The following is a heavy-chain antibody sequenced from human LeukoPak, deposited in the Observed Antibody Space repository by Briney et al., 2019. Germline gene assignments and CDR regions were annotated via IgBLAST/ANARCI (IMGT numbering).Heavy chain of an antibody. CDR3: ARVSAMGDFDC. D-gene: IGHD1-26*01. CDR2: ISASSSTV. CDR1: GFSFSSYS. V-gene: IGHV3-48*01. Sequence: GGSLRLSCAASGFSFSSYSMNWVRQAPGKGLEWVSYISASSSTVYYADSVRGRFTISRDNAKNSLYLQMNSLRVEDTADYFCARVSAMGDFDCWGQGTLVTVSS. J-gene: IGHJ4*02.